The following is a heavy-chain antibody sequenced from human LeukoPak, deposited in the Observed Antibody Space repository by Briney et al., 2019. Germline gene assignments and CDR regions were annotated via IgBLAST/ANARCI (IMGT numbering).Heavy chain of an antibody. D-gene: IGHD1-26*01. J-gene: IGHJ4*02. CDR2: IYYTGST. CDR3: ARRGLYSGRYYLNPFDY. V-gene: IGHV4-39*01. CDR1: GGSISSSTYY. Sequence: SETLSLTCTVSGGSISSSTYYWGWIRQPPGKGLEWIGGIYYTGSTYYNPSLKSRVTMSVDTSKNQFSLKLSSVTAADTAVYYCARRGLYSGRYYLNPFDYWGQGTLVTVSS.